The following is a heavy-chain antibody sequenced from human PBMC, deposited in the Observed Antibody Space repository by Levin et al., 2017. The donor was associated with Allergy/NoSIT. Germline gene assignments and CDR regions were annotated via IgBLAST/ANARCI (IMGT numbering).Heavy chain of an antibody. CDR2: ISGSGDNT. V-gene: IGHV3-23*01. CDR3: AKDSHSSGGWDLDY. J-gene: IGHJ4*02. D-gene: IGHD6-19*01. CDR1: GFTFSSYS. Sequence: GESLKISCAASGFTFSSYSMGWVRQAPGKGLEWVSHISGSGDNTFYADSMKGRFTVSRDNSKNTLYLQMNSLRAEDTAVYYCAKDSHSSGGWDLDYWGQGALVIVSS.